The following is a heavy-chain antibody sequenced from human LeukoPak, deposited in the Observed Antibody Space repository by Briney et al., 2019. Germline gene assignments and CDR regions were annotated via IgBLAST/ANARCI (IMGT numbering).Heavy chain of an antibody. V-gene: IGHV3-21*04. D-gene: IGHD4-23*01. Sequence: GGSLRLSCAASGFTFNTYSMNWVRQAPGKGLEWVSSISTTGSDIYYADSVKGRVTISRDNAKNSLFLQMNSLRAEDTAVYYCHGGNFIWGQGTLVTVSS. CDR1: GFTFNTYS. J-gene: IGHJ4*02. CDR3: HGGNFI. CDR2: ISTTGSDI.